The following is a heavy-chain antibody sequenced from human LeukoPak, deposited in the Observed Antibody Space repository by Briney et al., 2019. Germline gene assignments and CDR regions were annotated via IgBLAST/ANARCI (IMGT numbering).Heavy chain of an antibody. Sequence: GGSLRLSCAASGFMFSSSWMSWVRQAPGKGLEWVANIKQDGSERNYVDSLKGRFTISRDNAKNSLYMQMNSLRVEDTAVYYCARMGSYGPYYYHYMDVWGKGTTVTVSS. CDR1: GFMFSSSW. D-gene: IGHD3-16*01. CDR3: ARMGSYGPYYYHYMDV. V-gene: IGHV3-7*01. CDR2: IKQDGSER. J-gene: IGHJ6*03.